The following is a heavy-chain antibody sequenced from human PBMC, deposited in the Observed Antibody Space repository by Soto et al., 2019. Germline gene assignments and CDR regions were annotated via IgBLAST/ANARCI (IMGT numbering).Heavy chain of an antibody. CDR2: FSSNGGST. D-gene: IGHD2-2*03. CDR1: GFTFSSYA. V-gene: IGHV3-64D*06. CDR3: VKVGIVVVPAANPFDY. J-gene: IGHJ4*02. Sequence: GGSLRLSCSASGFTFSSYAMHWVRQAPGKGLEYVSAFSSNGGSTYYADSVKGRFTISRDNSKNTLYLQMSSLRAEDTAVYYCVKVGIVVVPAANPFDYWGQGTLVTVSS.